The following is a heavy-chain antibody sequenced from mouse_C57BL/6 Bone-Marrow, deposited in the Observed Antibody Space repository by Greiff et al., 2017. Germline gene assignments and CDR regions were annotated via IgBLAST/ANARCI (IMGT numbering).Heavy chain of an antibody. CDR1: GFNIKDDY. V-gene: IGHV14-4*01. J-gene: IGHJ2*01. Sequence: EVQLQQSGAELVRPGASVKLSCTASGFNIKDDYMHWVKQRPEQGLEWIGWIDPENGDTEYASKFQGKATITADTSSNPAYLQLSSLTSEDTAVYYCSMDYYVDYWGQGATLAVSS. CDR3: SMDYYVDY. CDR2: IDPENGDT.